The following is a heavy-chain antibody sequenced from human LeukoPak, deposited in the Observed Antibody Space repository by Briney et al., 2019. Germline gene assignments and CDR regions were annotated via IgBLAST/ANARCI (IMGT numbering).Heavy chain of an antibody. D-gene: IGHD2-2*01. CDR2: ISAYNGNT. Sequence: ASVKVSCKASVYTFTSYGISWVRQAPGQGLEWMGWISAYNGNTNYAQKLQGRVTMTTDPSTSTAYMELRSLRSDDTAVYYCARDGLAGYIVVVPASPFDYWGQGTLVTVSS. J-gene: IGHJ4*02. CDR1: VYTFTSYG. V-gene: IGHV1-18*01. CDR3: ARDGLAGYIVVVPASPFDY.